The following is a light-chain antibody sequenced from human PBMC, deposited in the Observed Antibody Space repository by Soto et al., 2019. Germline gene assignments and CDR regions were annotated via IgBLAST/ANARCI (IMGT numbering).Light chain of an antibody. J-gene: IGKJ1*01. CDR1: QSVSRY. CDR3: QQYKKWPWT. CDR2: GAS. V-gene: IGKV3-15*01. Sequence: EIVMTQSPASLSVSPGERATLSCTASQSVSRYLAWYQQKPGQAPMLLIHGASTWATGVPARFSGSGSGTEFTLTISSLQSEDSAIYYCQQYKKWPWTFGQGTKVEIK.